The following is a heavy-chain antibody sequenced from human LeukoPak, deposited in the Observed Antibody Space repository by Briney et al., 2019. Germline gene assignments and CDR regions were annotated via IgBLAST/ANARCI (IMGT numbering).Heavy chain of an antibody. CDR3: ARGRPPRPLGYCTNGVCYRGSWFDP. V-gene: IGHV4-34*01. J-gene: IGHJ5*02. D-gene: IGHD2-8*01. Sequence: PSETLSLTCTVSGGSISSYYWSWIRQPPGKGLEWIGEINHSGSTNYNPSLKSRVTISVDTSKNQFSLKLSSVTAADTAVYYCARGRPPRPLGYCTNGVCYRGSWFDPWGQGTLVTVSS. CDR1: GGSISSYY. CDR2: INHSGST.